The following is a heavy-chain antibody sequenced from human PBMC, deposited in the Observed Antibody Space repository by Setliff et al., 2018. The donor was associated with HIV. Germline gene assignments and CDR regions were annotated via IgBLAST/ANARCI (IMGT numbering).Heavy chain of an antibody. J-gene: IGHJ4*02. V-gene: IGHV3-48*01. CDR1: GFVFTDHS. CDR2: ISATGTTV. D-gene: IGHD2-2*01. Sequence: LRLSCAASGFVFTDHSLHWVRQAPGEGLEWISYISATGTTVSYADSARGRFIISRDSVRNVLYLQMRSLRVEDTALYYCVRDQLRHPERWDFDFWGQGTLVTVSS. CDR3: VRDQLRHPERWDFDF.